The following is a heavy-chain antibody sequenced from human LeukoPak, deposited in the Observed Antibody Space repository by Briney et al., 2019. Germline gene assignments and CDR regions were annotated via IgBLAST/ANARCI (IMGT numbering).Heavy chain of an antibody. Sequence: GGSLRLSCAASGFTFSSYWMSWVRHAPGKGLVWVSRINSDGSITNYADSVKGRFTISRDNAKNTLYLQMNSLRAEDTAVYYCWVPATAGEADYWGQRTLVTVSS. CDR1: GFTFSSYW. D-gene: IGHD2-2*01. CDR2: INSDGSIT. CDR3: WVPATAGEADY. V-gene: IGHV3-74*01. J-gene: IGHJ4*02.